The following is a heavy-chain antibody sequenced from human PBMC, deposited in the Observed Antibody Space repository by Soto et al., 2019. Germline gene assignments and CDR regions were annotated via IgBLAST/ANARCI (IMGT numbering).Heavy chain of an antibody. CDR3: ARWVGATSFDY. Sequence: QMQQQESGPGLVKPSQTLSLTCTVSGGSISSGGYYWSWIRQHPGKGLEWIGYIYYSGSTYYNPSLKSRVTISVDTSKNQFSLKLRSVTAADTAVYSCARWVGATSFDYWGQGTLVTVSS. V-gene: IGHV4-31*03. CDR1: GGSISSGGYY. J-gene: IGHJ4*02. D-gene: IGHD1-26*01. CDR2: IYYSGST.